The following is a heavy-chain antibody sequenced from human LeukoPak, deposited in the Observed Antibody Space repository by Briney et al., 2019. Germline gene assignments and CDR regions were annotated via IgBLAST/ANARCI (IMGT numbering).Heavy chain of an antibody. Sequence: GGSLRLSCAASGFTFSSYSMNWVRQAPGKGLEWVSSISSSSSYIYYADSVKGRFTISRDNAKNSLYLQMNSLRAEDTAVYYCARSFSYYYGSGSYLWGQGTLVTVSS. V-gene: IGHV3-21*01. D-gene: IGHD3-10*01. CDR1: GFTFSSYS. CDR2: ISSSSSYI. J-gene: IGHJ4*02. CDR3: ARSFSYYYGSGSYL.